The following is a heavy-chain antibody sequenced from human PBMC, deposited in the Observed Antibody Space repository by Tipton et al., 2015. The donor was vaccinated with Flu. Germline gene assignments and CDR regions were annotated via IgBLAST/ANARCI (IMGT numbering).Heavy chain of an antibody. V-gene: IGHV4-38-2*01. D-gene: IGHD2-2*01. CDR3: ARHWKGGFCRSTSCSAPFYFFGMDV. Sequence: TLSLTCAVSGFSLSSGYYWGWIRQPPGKGLEWIGSVHPSGNTYYNPSLMSRVTISLDTSKNHFSLKVTSVTAADTALYYCARHWKGGFCRSTSCSAPFYFFGMDVWGQETTVTVSS. CDR2: VHPSGNT. CDR1: GFSLSSGYY. J-gene: IGHJ6*02.